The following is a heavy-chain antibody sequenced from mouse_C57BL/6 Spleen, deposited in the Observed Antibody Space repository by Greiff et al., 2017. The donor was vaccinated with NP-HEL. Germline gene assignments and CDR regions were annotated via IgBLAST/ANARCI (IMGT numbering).Heavy chain of an antibody. J-gene: IGHJ1*03. CDR3: ARSTMVTTRYFDV. CDR2: IHPNSGST. CDR1: GYTFTSYW. V-gene: IGHV1-64*01. D-gene: IGHD2-2*01. Sequence: QVQLQQSGAELVKPGASVKLSCKASGYTFTSYWMHWVKQRPGQGLEWIGMIHPNSGSTNYNEKFKSKATLTVDKSSSTAYMQLSSLTSEDSAVYYCARSTMVTTRYFDVWGTGTTVTVSS.